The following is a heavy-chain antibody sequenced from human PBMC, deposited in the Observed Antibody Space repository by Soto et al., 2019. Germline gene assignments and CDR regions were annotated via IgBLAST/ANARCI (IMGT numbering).Heavy chain of an antibody. CDR3: ATGDTTMALYYFDF. CDR1: GGSIRTSSYC. J-gene: IGHJ4*02. Sequence: SETLSLTCTVSGGSIRTSSYCWGWIRQPPGKGLEWIGSVYYSGSSFYNPSLKSRVTISVDTSKNQFSLKLNSVTAADTAMYYCATGDTTMALYYFDFWGQGTLVTVSS. D-gene: IGHD5-18*01. V-gene: IGHV4-39*01. CDR2: VYYSGSS.